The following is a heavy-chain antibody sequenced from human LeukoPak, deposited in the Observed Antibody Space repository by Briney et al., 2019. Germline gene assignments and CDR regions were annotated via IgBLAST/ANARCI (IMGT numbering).Heavy chain of an antibody. J-gene: IGHJ3*02. CDR1: GDSFNSYY. D-gene: IGHD4/OR15-4a*01. V-gene: IGHV4-59*01. CDR2: IYNSVTT. Sequence: PSETLSLTCTVSGDSFNSYYWTWIRQSPGKRLEWIGYIYNSVTTSYNPSLKSRVTISVDASKNQFSLKLTSVTAADAAIYYCAREDYDAAGAFDIWGQGTMVTVSS. CDR3: AREDYDAAGAFDI.